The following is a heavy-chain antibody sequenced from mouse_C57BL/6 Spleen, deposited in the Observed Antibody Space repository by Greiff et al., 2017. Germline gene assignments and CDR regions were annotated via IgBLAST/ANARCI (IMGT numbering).Heavy chain of an antibody. CDR1: GYTFTDYY. CDR2: ICPGGGST. Sequence: VQLQQSGPELVQPGPSVKISCKASGYTFTDYYINWVQQRPGQGLEWIGWICPGGGSTYYNEKFTGKAPLTVDKSSSAAYMLLSRLISEDSAVDFCASKTTGEVGDMDYWGKGTSVTVSS. J-gene: IGHJ4*01. CDR3: ASKTTGEVGDMDY. V-gene: IGHV1-75*01. D-gene: IGHD1-1*01.